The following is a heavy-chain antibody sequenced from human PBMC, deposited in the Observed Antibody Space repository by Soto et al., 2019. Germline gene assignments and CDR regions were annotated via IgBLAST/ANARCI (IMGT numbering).Heavy chain of an antibody. V-gene: IGHV5-51*01. J-gene: IGHJ6*02. Sequence: GESLKISCKGSGYSFTSYWIGWVRQMPGKSLEWMGIIYPGDSDTRYSPSFQGQVTISADKSISTAYLQWSSLKASDTAMYYCAGGGVRGVITRTRDYYGMAVWGQGTTVTVSS. CDR2: IYPGDSDT. CDR1: GYSFTSYW. CDR3: AGGGVRGVITRTRDYYGMAV. D-gene: IGHD3-10*01.